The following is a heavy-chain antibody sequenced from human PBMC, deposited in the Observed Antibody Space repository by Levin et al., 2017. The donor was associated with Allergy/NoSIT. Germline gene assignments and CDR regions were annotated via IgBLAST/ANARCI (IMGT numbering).Heavy chain of an antibody. CDR1: GFSVSEYY. CDR3: ARDYFGSGSSWVALDI. Sequence: PGGSLRLSCAASGFSVSEYYMNWVRQPPGKGLEWVSLLNDGGTKFYADSAKDRFIVSRDNSKNKLYLQIYNLRAEDTAVYYCARDYFGSGSSWVALDIWGQGTMVTVSS. CDR2: LNDGGTK. J-gene: IGHJ3*02. D-gene: IGHD3-10*01. V-gene: IGHV3-53*01.